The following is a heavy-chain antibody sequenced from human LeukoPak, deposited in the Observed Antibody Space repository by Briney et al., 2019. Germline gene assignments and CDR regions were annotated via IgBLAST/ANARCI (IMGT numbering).Heavy chain of an antibody. Sequence: SGTLSLTCAVSGGSISSSNWWSWVRQPPGKGLEWIGEIYHSGSTNYNPSLKSRVTISVDKSKNQFSLKLSSVTAADTAVYYCAKTYYDFWSGYFAPAGNYYMDVWGKGTTVTISS. J-gene: IGHJ6*03. CDR1: GGSISSSNW. CDR3: AKTYYDFWSGYFAPAGNYYMDV. V-gene: IGHV4-4*02. CDR2: IYHSGST. D-gene: IGHD3-3*01.